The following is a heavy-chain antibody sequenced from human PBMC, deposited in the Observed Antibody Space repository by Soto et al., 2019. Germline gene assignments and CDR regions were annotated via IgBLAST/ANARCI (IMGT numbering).Heavy chain of an antibody. Sequence: AGGSLRLSCAASGFRFSTYDMDWLRQAPGKGPEWIAHISTTSFTIYYADSVKGRFTISRDNARNSLYLEMNNLRDEDTAVYYCARDRCYDGTCYSASDSWGQGTLVTVSS. CDR1: GFRFSTYD. D-gene: IGHD2-15*01. V-gene: IGHV3-48*02. J-gene: IGHJ5*01. CDR3: ARDRCYDGTCYSASDS. CDR2: ISTTSFTI.